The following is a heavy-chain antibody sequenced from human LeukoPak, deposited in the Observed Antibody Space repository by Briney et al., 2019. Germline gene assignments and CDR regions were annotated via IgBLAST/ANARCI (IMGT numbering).Heavy chain of an antibody. D-gene: IGHD2-15*01. J-gene: IGHJ4*02. CDR3: ARLLRSLGEVDY. CDR2: IYYTGIT. V-gene: IGHV4-59*01. CDR1: GGSISRYY. Sequence: PSETLSLTCIVSGGSISRYYWSWIRQPPGKGLEWIGYIYYTGITDYNPSLKSRVTISVDTSKNHFSLKLRSVTAADTAVYYCARLLRSLGEVDYWGQGALVTVSS.